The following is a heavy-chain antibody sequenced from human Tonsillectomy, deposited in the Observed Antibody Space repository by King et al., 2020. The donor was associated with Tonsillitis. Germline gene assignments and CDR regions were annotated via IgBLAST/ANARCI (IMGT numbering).Heavy chain of an antibody. D-gene: IGHD3-22*01. V-gene: IGHV1-18*01. CDR1: GYTFASYG. Sequence: QLVQSGAEVKKPGASVKVSCKASGYTFASYGISWVRQAPGQGLEWLGWISAYNGNTNYAQKFQGRVTMTTDTSTSTAYMELRSLRSDDTAVYYCAREDYYESSGFGDYWGQGTLVTVSS. CDR3: AREDYYESSGFGDY. J-gene: IGHJ4*02. CDR2: ISAYNGNT.